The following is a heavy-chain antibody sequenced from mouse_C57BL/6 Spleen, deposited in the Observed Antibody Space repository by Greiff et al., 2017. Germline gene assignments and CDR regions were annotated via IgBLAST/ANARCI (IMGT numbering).Heavy chain of an antibody. D-gene: IGHD2-5*01. CDR2: IYPRSGNT. Sequence: VELMESGAELARPGASVKLSCKASGYTFTSYGISWVKQRTGQGLEWIGEIYPRSGNTYYNEKFKGKATLTADKSSSTAYMELRSLTSEDSAVYFCARPHSNYFMDYWGQGTSVTVSS. J-gene: IGHJ4*01. V-gene: IGHV1-81*01. CDR1: GYTFTSYG. CDR3: ARPHSNYFMDY.